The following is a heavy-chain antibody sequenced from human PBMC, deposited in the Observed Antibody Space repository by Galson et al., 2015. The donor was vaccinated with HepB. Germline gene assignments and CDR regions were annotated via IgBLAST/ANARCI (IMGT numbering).Heavy chain of an antibody. D-gene: IGHD5-18*01. Sequence: SLRLSCAGSGFTVSYNYMSWVRLAPGKGLEWVSVIYSDGSTYYADSVKDRFTISTDNSKNTLYLQMNSLRAEDTAMYYCARVAEWVRGYKYDYDVFGAMDVWGQGTTVTVSS. CDR1: GFTVSYNY. CDR2: IYSDGST. CDR3: ARVAEWVRGYKYDYDVFGAMDV. V-gene: IGHV3-66*01. J-gene: IGHJ6*02.